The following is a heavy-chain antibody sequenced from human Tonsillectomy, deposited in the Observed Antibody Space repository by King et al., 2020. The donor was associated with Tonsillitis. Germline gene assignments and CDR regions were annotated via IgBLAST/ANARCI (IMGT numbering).Heavy chain of an antibody. V-gene: IGHV3-23*04. CDR3: AKGARPAHYESSGYFSD. CDR2: ISGSVGST. CDR1: GFTFSSYA. Sequence: VQLVESGGGLVHPGGSLRLSCAASGFTFSSYAMSWVRQAPGKGLEWVSVISGSVGSTYHADSVKGRFTISRDNSKDTLYLQMNSLRVEDTAVYYCAKGARPAHYESSGYFSDWGQGTLVTVSS. J-gene: IGHJ4*02. D-gene: IGHD3-22*01.